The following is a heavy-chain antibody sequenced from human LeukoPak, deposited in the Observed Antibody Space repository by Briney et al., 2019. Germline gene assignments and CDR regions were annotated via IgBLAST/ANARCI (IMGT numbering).Heavy chain of an antibody. CDR1: GGTFSSYA. Sequence: SVKVSCKASGGTFSSYAISWVRQAPGQGLEWMGGIIPIFGTANYAQKFQGRVTITADESTSTAYMELSSLRSEDTAVYYCARERCSSTSCYKYFQHWGQGTLVTVSS. D-gene: IGHD2-2*02. CDR2: IIPIFGTA. CDR3: ARERCSSTSCYKYFQH. V-gene: IGHV1-69*01. J-gene: IGHJ1*01.